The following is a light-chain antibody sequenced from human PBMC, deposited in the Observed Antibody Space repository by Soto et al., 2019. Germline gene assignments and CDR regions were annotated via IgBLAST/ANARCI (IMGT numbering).Light chain of an antibody. V-gene: IGKV1-5*03. J-gene: IGKJ1*01. Sequence: IQLTQSPSSLSASVGDRVTITCRASQSISSWLAWYQQKPGKAPKLLIYKAYTLKSGVQSRFSGSGSGTEFTLTIRSLQPDDFATYYCQHYNSYSEAFGQGTKVDIK. CDR3: QHYNSYSEA. CDR1: QSISSW. CDR2: KAY.